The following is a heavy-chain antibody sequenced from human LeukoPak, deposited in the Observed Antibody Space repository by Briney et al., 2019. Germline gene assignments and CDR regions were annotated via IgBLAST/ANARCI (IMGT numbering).Heavy chain of an antibody. CDR1: GFTFNSYG. V-gene: IGHV3-33*06. J-gene: IGHJ4*02. CDR2: IWYDGTNK. D-gene: IGHD3-9*01. CDR3: AKEKTAYDILTGYWTVDY. Sequence: GGSLRLSCAASGFTFNSYGMHWVRQAPGKGLEWVAVIWYDGTNKNYADFVKFRFTISRDNSKNTLFLQMNSLRAEDTAVYFFAKEKTAYDILTGYWTVDYWGQGTLVTVSS.